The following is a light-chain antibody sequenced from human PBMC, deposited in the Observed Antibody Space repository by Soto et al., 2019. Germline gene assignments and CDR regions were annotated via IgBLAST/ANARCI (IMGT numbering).Light chain of an antibody. CDR1: QSVNNW. CDR3: QQYKSYWT. V-gene: IGKV1-5*01. Sequence: DIQMTQYPSTLSASVGERVTISCRASQSVNNWLAWYQRKPGKAPKLLIHDASTLESGIPSRFSGSGSGTEFTLTISSLQPDDFATYYCQQYKSYWTFGQGTKVEIK. J-gene: IGKJ1*01. CDR2: DAS.